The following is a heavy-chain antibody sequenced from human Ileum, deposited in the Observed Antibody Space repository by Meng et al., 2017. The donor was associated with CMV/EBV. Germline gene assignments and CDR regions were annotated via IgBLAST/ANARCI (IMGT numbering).Heavy chain of an antibody. D-gene: IGHD1-26*01. CDR3: ARGSGSYFSR. Sequence: LSCAALGFTFDGYGMHRVREAAGKGLGWVSRINSDGSSTNYAGSVKGRFTISRDNAKNTLYLQMNSLRAEDTAVYYCARGSGSYFSRWGQGTLVTVSS. J-gene: IGHJ4*02. CDR1: GFTFDGYG. CDR2: INSDGSST. V-gene: IGHV3-74*01.